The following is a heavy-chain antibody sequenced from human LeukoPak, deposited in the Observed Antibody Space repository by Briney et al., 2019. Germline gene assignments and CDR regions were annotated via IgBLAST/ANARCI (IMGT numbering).Heavy chain of an antibody. CDR2: IIPIFGTA. CDR1: GGTFSSYA. CDR3: AREKRYSYGTAYCFDY. V-gene: IGHV1-69*05. Sequence: SVKVSCKASGGTFSSYAISWVRQAPGQGLEWMGRIIPIFGTANYAKKFQGRVTITTDESTSTAYMELSSLRSEDTAVYYCAREKRYSYGTAYCFDYWGQGTLVTVSS. J-gene: IGHJ4*02. D-gene: IGHD5-18*01.